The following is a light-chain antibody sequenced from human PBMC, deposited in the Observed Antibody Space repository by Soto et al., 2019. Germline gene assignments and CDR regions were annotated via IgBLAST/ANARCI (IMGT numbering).Light chain of an antibody. V-gene: IGLV2-14*01. CDR1: SSDVGAYNY. CDR2: EVS. J-gene: IGLJ3*02. CDR3: TSFTTSSTWV. Sequence: QSVLTQPASVSGSPGQSNTISCTGTSSDVGAYNYVSWYQQHPGKAPKLMIYEVSNRPSGVSNRFSGSKSGNTASLTISGLQAEDEADYYCTSFTTSSTWVFGGGTKVTVL.